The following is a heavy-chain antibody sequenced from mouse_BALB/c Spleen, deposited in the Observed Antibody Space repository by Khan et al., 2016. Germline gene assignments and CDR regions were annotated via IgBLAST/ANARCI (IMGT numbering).Heavy chain of an antibody. CDR3: ARGYYYGSEAY. CDR1: GYTFTDYS. J-gene: IGHJ3*01. CDR2: INTETGEP. V-gene: IGHV9-2-1*01. D-gene: IGHD1-1*01. Sequence: QIQLVQSGPELKKPGETVKISCKASGYTFTDYSMHWVKQAPGKGLKWMGWINTETGEPTYADDFKGRFAFSLETSASTAYLQINNLKNEDTATYFGARGYYYGSEAYWGQGTLVTVSA.